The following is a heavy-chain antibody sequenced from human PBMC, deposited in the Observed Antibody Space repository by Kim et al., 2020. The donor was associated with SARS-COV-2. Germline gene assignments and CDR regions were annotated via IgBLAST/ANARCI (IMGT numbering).Heavy chain of an antibody. CDR3: ATGGQWLEYLRR. Sequence: ASVKVSCKVSGSSLTEFSIHWVRQAPGKGLEWMGSFDPTDGETMYEQKFQGRVTMTEDTSSDIAYMELTSLKSEDTAVYYCATGGQWLEYLRRWGQGTLVTVSS. CDR2: FDPTDGET. CDR1: GSSLTEFS. J-gene: IGHJ1*01. D-gene: IGHD6-19*01. V-gene: IGHV1-24*01.